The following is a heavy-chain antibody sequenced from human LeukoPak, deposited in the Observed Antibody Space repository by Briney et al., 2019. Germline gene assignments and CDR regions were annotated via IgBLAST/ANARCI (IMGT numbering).Heavy chain of an antibody. CDR2: ISAYNGNT. Sequence: ASVKVSCKASGYTFSNYGFSWVRQAPAQGLEWMGWISAYNGNTNYAQKLQGRVTMTTDTSTTTAYMELRSLISADTAVYYCARTGWLQSDPFDSWGQGTLVTVSS. V-gene: IGHV1-18*01. CDR3: ARTGWLQSDPFDS. J-gene: IGHJ4*02. CDR1: GYTFSNYG. D-gene: IGHD5-24*01.